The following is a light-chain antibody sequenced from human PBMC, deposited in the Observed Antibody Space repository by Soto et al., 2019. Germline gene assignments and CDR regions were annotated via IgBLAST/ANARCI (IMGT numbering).Light chain of an antibody. CDR3: QQANSFPIT. CDR2: AAS. CDR1: QSISSY. J-gene: IGKJ5*01. Sequence: DIQMTQSPSSLSASVGDRFTITCLASQSISSYLNWYQQKPGKAPKLLIYAASSLQSGVPSRFSGSGSGTDFTLTISSLQPEDFATYYCQQANSFPITFGQGTRLEI. V-gene: IGKV1-39*01.